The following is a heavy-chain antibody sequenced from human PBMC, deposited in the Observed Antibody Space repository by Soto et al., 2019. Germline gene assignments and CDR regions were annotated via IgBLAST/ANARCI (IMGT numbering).Heavy chain of an antibody. CDR1: GFTFSHYA. CDR3: ARDRGRGYCTGGLCYPGLDH. D-gene: IGHD2-8*02. J-gene: IGHJ4*02. V-gene: IGHV3-30-3*01. Sequence: PGGSLRLSCAAFGFTFSHYAMHWVRQAPDKGLEWVSVISFNGTNEFFADSVKGRFSISRDNSANTLYLQMTNLRPEDTAIYYCARDRGRGYCTGGLCYPGLDHWGQGNPVTVSS. CDR2: ISFNGTNE.